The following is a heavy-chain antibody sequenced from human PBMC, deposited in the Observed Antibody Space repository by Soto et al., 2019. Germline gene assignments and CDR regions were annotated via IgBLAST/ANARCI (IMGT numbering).Heavy chain of an antibody. D-gene: IGHD6-19*01. Sequence: SETLSLTCAVSGCSISSGGYSWSWIRQPPGKGLEWIGYIYHSGSTYYNPSLKSRVTISVDRSKNQFSLKLSSVTAADTAVYYCAREAENSSGWWGAFDIWGQGTMVTVSS. CDR2: IYHSGST. J-gene: IGHJ3*02. CDR1: GCSISSGGYS. CDR3: AREAENSSGWWGAFDI. V-gene: IGHV4-30-2*01.